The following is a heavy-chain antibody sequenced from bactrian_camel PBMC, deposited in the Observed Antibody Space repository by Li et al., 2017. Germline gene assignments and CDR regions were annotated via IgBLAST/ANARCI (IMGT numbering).Heavy chain of an antibody. CDR2: INWLSHT. CDR1: GYTVNRNC. J-gene: IGHJ4*01. CDR3: AAKRTQSGSDWRDPDAYNH. V-gene: IGHV3S53*01. D-gene: IGHD2*01. Sequence: HVQLVESGGGSVQAGGSLRLTCTASGYTVNRNCKGWFRQIPGKEREVVASINWLSHTVYADSVKGRFTISRDNGKSTVDLEMHNLKPEDTAMYFCAAKRTQSGSDWRDPDAYNHWGWGTQVTVS.